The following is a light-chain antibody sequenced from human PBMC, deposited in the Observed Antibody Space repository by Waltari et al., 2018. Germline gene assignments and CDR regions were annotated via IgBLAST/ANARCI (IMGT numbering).Light chain of an antibody. J-gene: IGLJ3*02. Sequence: QTVVTKDPSLSGSPGGPVTIICGLSSGPASTTYNPSWFQQPPGQAPRTLIFDSYTRSSGVPDRFSGSSLDNKAALTITGAQVDDESDYYCAVSMRSGIWVFGGGTKLTVL. CDR1: SGPASTTYN. CDR3: AVSMRSGIWV. CDR2: DSY. V-gene: IGLV8-61*01.